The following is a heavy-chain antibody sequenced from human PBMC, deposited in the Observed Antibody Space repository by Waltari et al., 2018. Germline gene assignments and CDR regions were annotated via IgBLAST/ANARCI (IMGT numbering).Heavy chain of an antibody. Sequence: QLQLQESGPGLVKPSETLSLTCTVSGGSISSSSYYWGWIRQPPGKGLEWIGSIYYSGSTYYNPSLKSRVTISVDTSKNRFSLKLSSVTAADTAVYYCASTVYYDSSGWTYYFDYWGQGTLVTVSS. CDR1: GGSISSSSYY. J-gene: IGHJ4*02. CDR3: ASTVYYDSSGWTYYFDY. V-gene: IGHV4-39*01. D-gene: IGHD3-22*01. CDR2: IYYSGST.